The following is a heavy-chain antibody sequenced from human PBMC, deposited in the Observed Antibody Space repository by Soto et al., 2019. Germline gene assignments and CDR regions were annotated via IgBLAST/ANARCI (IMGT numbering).Heavy chain of an antibody. CDR2: IYYSGST. Sequence: SETLSLTCTVSGGSISSSSYYWGWIRQPPGKGLEWIGSIYYSGSTYYNPSLKSRVTISVDTSKNQFSLKLSSVTAADTAVYYCARRGYSYNFDYWGQGTLVTVSS. CDR3: ARRGYSYNFDY. CDR1: GGSISSSSYY. D-gene: IGHD5-18*01. J-gene: IGHJ4*02. V-gene: IGHV4-39*01.